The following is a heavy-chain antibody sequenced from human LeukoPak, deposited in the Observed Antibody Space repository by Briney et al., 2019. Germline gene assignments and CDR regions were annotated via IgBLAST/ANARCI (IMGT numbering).Heavy chain of an antibody. Sequence: GESLRLSCAASGFTFSSYGMHWVRQAPGKWLEWVAVISYDGSNKYYADSVKGRFTISRDNSKNTLYLQMNSLRAEDTAVYYCAKTYSGYSSGGRDYWGQGTLVTVSS. CDR2: ISYDGSNK. J-gene: IGHJ4*02. CDR3: AKTYSGYSSGGRDY. V-gene: IGHV3-30*18. CDR1: GFTFSSYG. D-gene: IGHD6-13*01.